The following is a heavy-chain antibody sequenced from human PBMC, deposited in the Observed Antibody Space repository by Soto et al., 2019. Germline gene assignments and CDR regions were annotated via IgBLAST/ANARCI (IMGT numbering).Heavy chain of an antibody. J-gene: IGHJ4*02. V-gene: IGHV3-23*01. CDR1: GFSFSTNS. Sequence: GGSLSLSCTASGFSFSTNSMAWVRQAPGKGLEWVSSISNEAERIFYADSVKGRFTISRDNSKNTLYLQMNSLRAEDTAVYYCARGVGGYEHLWYFDYWGQGTLVTVSS. D-gene: IGHD5-12*01. CDR2: ISNEAERI. CDR3: ARGVGGYEHLWYFDY.